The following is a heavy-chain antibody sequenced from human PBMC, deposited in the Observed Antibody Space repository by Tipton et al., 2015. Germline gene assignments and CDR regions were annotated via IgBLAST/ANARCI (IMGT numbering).Heavy chain of an antibody. D-gene: IGHD2-8*01. Sequence: VQLVQSGAEVKKPGESLKISCKGSGYSFTNYWIGWVRQMPGKGLEWMGIIYPGDSDTRYSPSFQGLATFSVDKSITTAYLQWSSLEASDTAMYYCARQPLVYAINGWLDSWGQGTLVTVSS. CDR2: IYPGDSDT. CDR1: GYSFTNYW. CDR3: ARQPLVYAINGWLDS. V-gene: IGHV5-51*01. J-gene: IGHJ5*01.